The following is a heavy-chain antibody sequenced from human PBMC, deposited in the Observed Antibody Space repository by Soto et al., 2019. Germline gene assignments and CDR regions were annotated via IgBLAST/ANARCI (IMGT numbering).Heavy chain of an antibody. Sequence: LSLTCTVSGGSISSYYWSWIRQPPGKGLEWIGYIYYSGSTNYNPSLKSRVTISVDTSKNQFSLKLSSVTAADTAVYYCARDRTAGTRGNWFDPWGQGTLVTVSS. D-gene: IGHD6-13*01. CDR1: GGSISSYY. CDR3: ARDRTAGTRGNWFDP. V-gene: IGHV4-59*01. J-gene: IGHJ5*02. CDR2: IYYSGST.